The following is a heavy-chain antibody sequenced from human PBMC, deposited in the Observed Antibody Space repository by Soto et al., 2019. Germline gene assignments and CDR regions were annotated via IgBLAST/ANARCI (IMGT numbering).Heavy chain of an antibody. CDR3: ARGEGYSHGPKGYYYYGMDV. D-gene: IGHD5-18*01. Sequence: SETLSLTCTVSSGSISSGGNYWSWIRQHPGKGLEWIGYIYYSGSTHYNPSLKSRVTILVDTSKNQFSLKLSSVTAADTAVYYCARGEGYSHGPKGYYYYGMDVWGQGTTVTVSS. J-gene: IGHJ6*02. V-gene: IGHV4-31*03. CDR1: SGSISSGGNY. CDR2: IYYSGST.